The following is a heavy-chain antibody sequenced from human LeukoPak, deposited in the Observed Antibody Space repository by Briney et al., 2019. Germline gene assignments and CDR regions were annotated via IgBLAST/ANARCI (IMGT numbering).Heavy chain of an antibody. CDR3: AGRGDYYFDY. CDR2: INHSGST. V-gene: IGHV4-34*01. J-gene: IGHJ4*02. Sequence: SETLSLTCAVYGGSFSGYYWSWIRQPPGKGLEWIGEINHSGSTNYNPSLKSRVTISVDTSKNQFSLKLSSVTAADTAVYYCAGRGDYYFDYWGQGTLVAVSS. D-gene: IGHD2-21*02. CDR1: GGSFSGYY.